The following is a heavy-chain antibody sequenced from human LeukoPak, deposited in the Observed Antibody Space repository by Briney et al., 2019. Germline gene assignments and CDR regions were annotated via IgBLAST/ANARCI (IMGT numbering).Heavy chain of an antibody. V-gene: IGHV1-2*02. D-gene: IGHD6-13*01. CDR3: ARIKWSAAND. Sequence: ASVKVPCKASGYTFTSYGLSWVRQAPGQGLEWMGWINPNSGDTNYAQNFQGRVTMTRDTSINTAYMELSSLRSDDTAVYYCARIKWSAANDWGQGTLVTVSS. CDR2: INPNSGDT. J-gene: IGHJ4*02. CDR1: GYTFTSYG.